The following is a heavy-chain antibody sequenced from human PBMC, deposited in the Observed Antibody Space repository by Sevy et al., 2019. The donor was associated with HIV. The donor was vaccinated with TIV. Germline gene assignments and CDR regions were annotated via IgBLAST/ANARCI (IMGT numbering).Heavy chain of an antibody. J-gene: IGHJ6*02. D-gene: IGHD3-16*01. Sequence: GGSLRLSCAASGFTFSAYDMHWVRQAPGKGLEWVAIISSDGSYRYYADSVRGRFSMSKDNSKNTMYLQISALSIEGAAVYYGAKNRPAGGSYFSRHAMDVWGRGTTVTVSS. CDR1: GFTFSAYD. CDR3: AKNRPAGGSYFSRHAMDV. CDR2: ISSDGSYR. V-gene: IGHV3-30*18.